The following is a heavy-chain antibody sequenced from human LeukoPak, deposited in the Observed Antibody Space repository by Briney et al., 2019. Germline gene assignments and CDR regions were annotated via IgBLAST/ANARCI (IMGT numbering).Heavy chain of an antibody. J-gene: IGHJ4*02. CDR3: ARDEYYYGSGSYHY. D-gene: IGHD3-10*01. CDR2: IYTSGST. Sequence: PSETLSLTCTVSGGSISSYYWSWIRQPAGKGLEWIGRIYTSGSTNYNPSLKSRVTMSVDTSKNQFSLKLSSVTAADTAVYYCARDEYYYGSGSYHYWGQGTLVTVSS. V-gene: IGHV4-4*07. CDR1: GGSISSYY.